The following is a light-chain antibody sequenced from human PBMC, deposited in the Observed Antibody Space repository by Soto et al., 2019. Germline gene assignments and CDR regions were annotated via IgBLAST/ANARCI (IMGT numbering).Light chain of an antibody. J-gene: IGKJ1*01. CDR2: TAS. V-gene: IGKV1-9*01. Sequence: DIQMTQAPASLSSCVGDTSTITSLASQVISSYLAWYQQKPGRAPKLLIYTASTLQSGVPSRFSGSGSGTEFTLTISSLQPDDFATYYCQQYSTYTPRTFGQGTKVDI. CDR1: QVISSY. CDR3: QQYSTYTPRT.